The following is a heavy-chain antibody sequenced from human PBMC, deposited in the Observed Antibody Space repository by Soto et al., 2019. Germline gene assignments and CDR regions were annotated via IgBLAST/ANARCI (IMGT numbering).Heavy chain of an antibody. Sequence: EVQLLESGGGLVQPGGSLRLSCAASGFTFSNYAMSWVRQAPGKGLEWVSIISGSGGTTYHADSVKDRFTISRDNSKNPLFLRMSSRRADDKAVSHSAKGVAVGIHVGSSTDRGFDTWGQGPLVTASS. CDR1: GFTFSNYA. V-gene: IGHV3-23*01. D-gene: IGHD6-6*01. CDR3: AKGVAVGIHVGSSTDRGFDT. J-gene: IGHJ5*02. CDR2: ISGSGGTT.